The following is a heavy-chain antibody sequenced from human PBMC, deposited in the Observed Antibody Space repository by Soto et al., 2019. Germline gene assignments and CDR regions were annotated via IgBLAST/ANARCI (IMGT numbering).Heavy chain of an antibody. CDR3: AHAGDYDLLTFDH. CDR2: IYWYDDK. V-gene: IGHV2-5*01. Sequence: QITLKESGPTLVRPAQTLTLTCGFSGFSLSSYGMGVAWIRQPPGKALEWLALIYWYDDKRYSPSLKDRLAISKDTSSNQVVLTITNMDPGDTATYFCAHAGDYDLLTFDHWGPGTLVTVSS. J-gene: IGHJ4*02. CDR1: GFSLSSYGMG. D-gene: IGHD4-17*01.